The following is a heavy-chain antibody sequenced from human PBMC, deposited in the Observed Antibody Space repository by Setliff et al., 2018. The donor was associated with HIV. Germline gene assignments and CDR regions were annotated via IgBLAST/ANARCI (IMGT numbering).Heavy chain of an antibody. Sequence: SETLSLTCAVSGGSISSSSFYWAWIRQPPGKGLEWIGSVYYSGSTYYNPSPKSRLTISLDTSKNQFSLKLSSVTAADTAVYYCARGTGSYGSDYWGQGTLVTVSS. D-gene: IGHD5-18*01. CDR3: ARGTGSYGSDY. CDR2: VYYSGST. J-gene: IGHJ4*02. V-gene: IGHV4-39*01. CDR1: GGSISSSSFY.